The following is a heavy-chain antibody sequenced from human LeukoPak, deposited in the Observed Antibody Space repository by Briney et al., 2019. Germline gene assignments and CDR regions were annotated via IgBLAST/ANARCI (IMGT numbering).Heavy chain of an antibody. J-gene: IGHJ6*03. Sequence: SETLSLTCTVSGGSISSGSYYWSWIRQPPGKGLEWIGYIYYSGSTNYNPSLKSRVTISVDTSKNQFSLKLSSVTAADTAVYYCARAAEMATITPPYYYYYMDVWGKGTTVTVSS. CDR2: IYYSGST. CDR1: GGSISSGSYY. D-gene: IGHD5-24*01. V-gene: IGHV4-61*01. CDR3: ARAAEMATITPPYYYYYMDV.